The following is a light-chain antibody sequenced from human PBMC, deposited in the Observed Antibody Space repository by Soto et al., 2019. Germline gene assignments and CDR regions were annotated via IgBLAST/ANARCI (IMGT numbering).Light chain of an antibody. V-gene: IGLV2-14*03. CDR3: TSYNSTNTVV. Sequence: QSALTQPASVSGSPGQSITISCTGTSSDVGGYKYVSWYQHHPGKAPKLMIYDVSNRPSGVSNRFSGSKSGNTASLTISGLQADDEADYCCTSYNSTNTVVFGGGTQLTVL. CDR1: SSDVGGYKY. J-gene: IGLJ2*01. CDR2: DVS.